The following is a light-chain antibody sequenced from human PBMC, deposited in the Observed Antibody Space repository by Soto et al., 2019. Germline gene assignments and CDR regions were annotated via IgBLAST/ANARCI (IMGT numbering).Light chain of an antibody. V-gene: IGLV2-18*02. J-gene: IGLJ1*01. CDR1: SSDVGSYNR. Sequence: QSALTQPPSVSGSPGQSVAISCTGTSSDVGSYNRVSWYQHPPGAAPKLMIYEVSNRPSGVPDRFSGSKSGNTASLTISGLQAEDEADYYCNSYTGSSTYVFGTGTKVTVL. CDR2: EVS. CDR3: NSYTGSSTYV.